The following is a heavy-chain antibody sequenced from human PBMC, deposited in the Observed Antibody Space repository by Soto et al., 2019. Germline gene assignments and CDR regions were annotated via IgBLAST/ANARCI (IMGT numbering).Heavy chain of an antibody. CDR3: AIPPRDIVVVVAATTFDY. V-gene: IGHV3-23*01. D-gene: IGHD2-15*01. Sequence: GGSLRLSCAASGFTFSSYAMSWVRQAPGKGLEWVSAISGSGGSTYYADSAKGRFTISRDNSKNTLYLQMNSLRAEDTAVYYCAIPPRDIVVVVAATTFDYWGQGTLVTVSS. CDR2: ISGSGGST. CDR1: GFTFSSYA. J-gene: IGHJ4*02.